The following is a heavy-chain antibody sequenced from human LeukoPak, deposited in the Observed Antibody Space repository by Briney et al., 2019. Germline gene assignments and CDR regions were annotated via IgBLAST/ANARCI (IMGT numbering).Heavy chain of an antibody. CDR3: AKDVEYGSGTPIGY. CDR2: ISNSDYST. CDR1: GFTFSSYA. Sequence: GGSLRLSCAASGFTFSSYAMSWVRQAPGKGLEWVSTISNSDYSTYYADSVKGRFTISRANSENTLYLQMNNLRAEDTAVYYCAKDVEYGSGTPIGYWGQGTVVTVSA. J-gene: IGHJ4*02. V-gene: IGHV3-23*01. D-gene: IGHD3-10*01.